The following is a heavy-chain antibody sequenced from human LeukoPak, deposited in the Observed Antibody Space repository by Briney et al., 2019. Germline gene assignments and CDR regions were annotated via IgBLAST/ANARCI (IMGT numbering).Heavy chain of an antibody. CDR1: GYTFTTYD. CDR3: SFDY. J-gene: IGHJ4*02. V-gene: IGHV1-8*01. Sequence: ASVKVSCKASGYTFTTYDINWVRQATGQGLEWMGWMNPNSGNIGYAQKFQGRVTMTRNTSISTAYMELGSLRSEDTDCGAGSFDYWGQGTLVTVSS. D-gene: IGHD4/OR15-4a*01. CDR2: MNPNSGNI.